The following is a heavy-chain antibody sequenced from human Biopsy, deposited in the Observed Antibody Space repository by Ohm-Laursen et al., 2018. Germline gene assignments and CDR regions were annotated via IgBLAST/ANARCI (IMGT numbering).Heavy chain of an antibody. J-gene: IGHJ6*02. CDR3: ARVAGGYAYYYGMDV. V-gene: IGHV4-38-2*01. D-gene: IGHD5-12*01. CDR1: GYSVTNDYY. CDR2: IYYDGIT. Sequence: SETLSLTCAVSGYSVTNDYYWGWIRQPPGKGLEWIVNIYYDGITYYNPSLKTRVAMSVDTSKNQFSLRLTSVTAADTAVYYCARVAGGYAYYYGMDVWGQGTTVIVSS.